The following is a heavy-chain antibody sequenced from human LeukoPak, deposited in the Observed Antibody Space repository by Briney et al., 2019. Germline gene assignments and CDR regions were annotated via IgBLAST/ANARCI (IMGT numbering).Heavy chain of an antibody. J-gene: IGHJ5*02. V-gene: IGHV4-59*08. CDR2: IYYSGST. Sequence: PSETLSLTCTVSGGSISSDYWSWIRQPPGKGLEWIGYIYYSGSTNYNPSLKSRVTMSVDTSKNQFSLRLSSVTAADTAVYYCARRVSFGSSWYNWFDPWGQGTLVTVSS. D-gene: IGHD6-13*01. CDR1: GGSISSDY. CDR3: ARRVSFGSSWYNWFDP.